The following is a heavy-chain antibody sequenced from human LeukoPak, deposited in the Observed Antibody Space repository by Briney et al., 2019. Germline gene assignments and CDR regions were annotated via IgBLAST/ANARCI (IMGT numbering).Heavy chain of an antibody. CDR2: IHTSGSA. V-gene: IGHV4-4*07. Sequence: PSETLSLTCSVSGSSFNTYYWSWIRQPAGKALEWTGRIHTSGSADYSPSLQSRVTISVDMSKKEFSLKLTSVTAADTAVYYCARDIVYLIDEDYGWGQGILVTVSS. D-gene: IGHD4-17*01. CDR1: GSSFNTYY. J-gene: IGHJ4*02. CDR3: ARDIVYLIDEDYG.